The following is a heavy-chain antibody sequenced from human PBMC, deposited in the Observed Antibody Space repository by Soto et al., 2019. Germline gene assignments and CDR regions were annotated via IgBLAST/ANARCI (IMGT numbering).Heavy chain of an antibody. CDR3: ARELNGYSYGPGEVY. V-gene: IGHV4-61*01. J-gene: IGHJ4*02. Sequence: SETLSLTCTVSGGSFKSGSYSWSWIRQPPGKGLEWIGYVYHTGRTSYNPSLKSRVSISMDTSKNQFSLNLDSVTAADTAVYFCARELNGYSYGPGEVYWGQGIMVTVS. CDR1: GGSFKSGSYS. D-gene: IGHD5-18*01. CDR2: VYHTGRT.